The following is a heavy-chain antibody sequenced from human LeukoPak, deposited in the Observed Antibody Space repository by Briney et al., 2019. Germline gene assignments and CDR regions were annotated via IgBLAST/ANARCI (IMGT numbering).Heavy chain of an antibody. V-gene: IGHV4-4*07. Sequence: PSETLSLTCTVSGGSISSYHWSWIRQPAGKGLEWIGHIYTSGSTNYNPSLKSRVTMSVDTSKNQFSLKLSSVTAADTAVYYCARVEGSWYGRAFDIWGQGTMVTVSS. CDR3: ARVEGSWYGRAFDI. CDR1: GGSISSYH. D-gene: IGHD6-13*01. J-gene: IGHJ3*02. CDR2: IYTSGST.